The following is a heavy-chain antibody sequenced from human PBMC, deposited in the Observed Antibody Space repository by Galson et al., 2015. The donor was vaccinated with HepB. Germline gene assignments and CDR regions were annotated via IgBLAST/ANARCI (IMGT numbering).Heavy chain of an antibody. CDR2: TSAYNGNK. J-gene: IGHJ4*02. Sequence: SVKVSCKASGFNFTSSVMQWVRQARGQRLEWMGWTSAYNGNKQYALKFQGRVTMTTDTSTSTAYMELRNLRSDDMAKYYCAGGGSDNYYINYWGQGTLVTVSP. V-gene: IGHV1-18*03. D-gene: IGHD3-10*01. CDR3: AGGGSDNYYINY. CDR1: GFNFTSSV.